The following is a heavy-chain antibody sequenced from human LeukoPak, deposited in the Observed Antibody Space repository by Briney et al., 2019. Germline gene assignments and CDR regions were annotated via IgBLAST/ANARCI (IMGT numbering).Heavy chain of an antibody. CDR2: IYYRGST. V-gene: IGHV4-59*08. CDR1: GGSISSYY. D-gene: IGHD3-22*01. CDR3: ARHPMIVVVPDY. J-gene: IGHJ4*02. Sequence: SETLSLTCTVSGGSISSYYWSWIRQPPGKGLEWIGYIYYRGSTNYNPSLKSRVTIPVDTSKNQFSLKLSSVTAADTAVYYCARHPMIVVVPDYWGQGTLVTVSS.